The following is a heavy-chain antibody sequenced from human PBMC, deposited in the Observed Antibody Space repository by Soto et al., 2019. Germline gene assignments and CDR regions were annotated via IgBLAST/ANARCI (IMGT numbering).Heavy chain of an antibody. CDR1: GYTFTSYG. J-gene: IGHJ4*02. D-gene: IGHD2-21*02. V-gene: IGHV1-18*01. CDR3: ARDMGVVVTPADS. Sequence: QVQLVQSGAEVKKPGASVKVSCKASGYTFTSYGISWVRQAPGQGLEWMGWISAYNGNTNYAQKLQGRVTMTPDTSTSTAYIELRSLRTADTAVYYCARDMGVVVTPADSWGQGTLVTVSS. CDR2: ISAYNGNT.